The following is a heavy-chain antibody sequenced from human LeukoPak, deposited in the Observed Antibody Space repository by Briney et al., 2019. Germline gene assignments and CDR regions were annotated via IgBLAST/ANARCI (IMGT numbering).Heavy chain of an antibody. V-gene: IGHV4-59*01. Sequence: PSETLSLTCTVSGGSINNYYWSWIRQPPGKGLEWIGYIYYSGSTNYNPSLKSRVTISVDTSKNQFSLKLTSMTAADTAVYYCAKGQLVFDYWGQGTLVTVSS. CDR1: GGSINNYY. CDR3: AKGQLVFDY. D-gene: IGHD6-13*01. CDR2: IYYSGST. J-gene: IGHJ4*02.